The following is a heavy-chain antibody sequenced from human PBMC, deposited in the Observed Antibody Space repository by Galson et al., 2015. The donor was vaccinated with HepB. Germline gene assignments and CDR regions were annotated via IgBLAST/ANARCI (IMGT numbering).Heavy chain of an antibody. Sequence: SVKVSCKASGYTFTGYYMHWVRQAPGQGLEWMGWINPNSGGTNYAQKFQGRVTMTRDTSISTAYMELSRLRSDDTAVYYCARETLPFYYYYYMDVWGKGTTVTVSS. D-gene: IGHD2-15*01. CDR2: INPNSGGT. CDR3: ARETLPFYYYYYMDV. J-gene: IGHJ6*03. CDR1: GYTFTGYY. V-gene: IGHV1-2*02.